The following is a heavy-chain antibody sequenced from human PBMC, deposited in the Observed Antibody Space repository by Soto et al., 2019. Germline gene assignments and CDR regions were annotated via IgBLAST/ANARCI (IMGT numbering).Heavy chain of an antibody. CDR2: MNPNSGNT. CDR3: ARAFYYDFWSWAGYYYYGMDV. J-gene: IGHJ6*02. V-gene: IGHV1-8*01. CDR1: GYTFTSYD. D-gene: IGHD3-3*01. Sequence: ASVKVSCKASGYTFTSYDINWVRQATGQGLEWMGWMNPNSGNTGYAQKFQGRVTMTRNTSISTAYMELSSLRSEDTAVYYCARAFYYDFWSWAGYYYYGMDVWGQGTTVTVSS.